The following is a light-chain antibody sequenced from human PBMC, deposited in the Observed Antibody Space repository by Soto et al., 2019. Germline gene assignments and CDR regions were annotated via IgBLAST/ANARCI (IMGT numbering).Light chain of an antibody. V-gene: IGKV1-5*03. CDR3: QHYNNYSEA. CDR2: KAS. Sequence: DIQMTQSPSTLSGSVGDRVTITCRASQTISSWLAWYQQKPGKAPKLLIYKASTLKSGVPSRFSGSGSGTEFTLTIRSLQPDDFATYYCQHYNNYSEAFGQGTKVDIK. J-gene: IGKJ1*01. CDR1: QTISSW.